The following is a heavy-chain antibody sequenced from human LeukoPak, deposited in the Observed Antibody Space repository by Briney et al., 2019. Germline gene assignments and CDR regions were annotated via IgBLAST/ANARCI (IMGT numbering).Heavy chain of an antibody. CDR1: GGSISSSSYY. J-gene: IGHJ6*03. V-gene: IGHV4-39*07. CDR3: ARETGYCSSISCRFYYYYYMDV. D-gene: IGHD2-2*01. Sequence: PSETLSLTCTVSGGSISSSSYYWGWIRQPPGKGLEWIGSIYDSGSTYYNPSLKSRVTIPVDTSKNQFSLKLSSVTAADTAVYYCARETGYCSSISCRFYYYYYMDVWGKGTSVTVSS. CDR2: IYDSGST.